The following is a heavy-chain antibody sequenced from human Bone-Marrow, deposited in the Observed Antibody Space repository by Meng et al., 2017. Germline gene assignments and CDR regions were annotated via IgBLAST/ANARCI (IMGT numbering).Heavy chain of an antibody. CDR1: GFTFSSYA. V-gene: IGHV3-23*01. J-gene: IGHJ5*02. CDR2: ISGSGGST. Sequence: GESLKISCAASGFTFSSYAMSWVRQAPGKGLEWVSAISGSGGSTYYADSVKGRFTISRDNSKNTLYLQMNSLRAEDTAVYYCAKVRSSGYYYGDHWGQGTVVTVSS. D-gene: IGHD3-22*01. CDR3: AKVRSSGYYYGDH.